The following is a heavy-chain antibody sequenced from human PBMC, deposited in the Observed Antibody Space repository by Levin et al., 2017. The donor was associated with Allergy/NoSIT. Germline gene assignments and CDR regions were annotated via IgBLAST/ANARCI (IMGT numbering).Heavy chain of an antibody. Sequence: GGSLRLSCKGSGYSFTSYWIGWVRQMPGKGLEWMGIIYPGDSDTRYSPSFQGQVTISADKSISTAYLQWSSLKASDTAMYYCARTGYSGSYYRYYYYYGMYVWGQGTTVTVSS. J-gene: IGHJ6*02. CDR1: GYSFTSYW. V-gene: IGHV5-51*01. CDR3: ARTGYSGSYYRYYYYYGMYV. D-gene: IGHD1-26*01. CDR2: IYPGDSDT.